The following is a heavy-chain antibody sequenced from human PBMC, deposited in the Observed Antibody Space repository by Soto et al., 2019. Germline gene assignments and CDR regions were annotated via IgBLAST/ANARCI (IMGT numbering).Heavy chain of an antibody. CDR3: ARGYCSSTSCLDYFDY. CDR2: IGTAGDT. CDR1: GFTFSSYD. J-gene: IGHJ4*02. Sequence: QPGGSLRLSCAASGFTFSSYDMHWVRQATGKGLEWVSAIGTAGDTYYPGSVKGRFTISRENAKNSLYLQMNSLRAEDTAVYYCARGYCSSTSCLDYFDYWGQGNLVTVSS. D-gene: IGHD2-2*01. V-gene: IGHV3-13*01.